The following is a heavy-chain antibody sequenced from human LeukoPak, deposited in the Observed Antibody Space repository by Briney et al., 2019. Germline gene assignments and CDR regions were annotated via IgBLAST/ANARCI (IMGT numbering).Heavy chain of an antibody. D-gene: IGHD2-21*01. Sequence: SETLSLTCTVSGGSISSGGYYWGWIRQPPGKGLEWIGSIYYSGSPYYNPSLKSRVTISVDTSKNQFSLKLSSVTAADTAVYYCAREVPTVVVIATNDAFDIWGQGTMVTVSS. CDR1: GGSISSGGYY. J-gene: IGHJ3*02. V-gene: IGHV4-39*02. CDR2: IYYSGSP. CDR3: AREVPTVVVIATNDAFDI.